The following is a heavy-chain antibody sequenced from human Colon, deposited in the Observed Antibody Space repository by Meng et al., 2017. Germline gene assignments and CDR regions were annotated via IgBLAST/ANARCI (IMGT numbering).Heavy chain of an antibody. CDR1: GASIDRGDFY. V-gene: IGHV4-30-4*01. D-gene: IGHD2-2*01. Sequence: QVHLQESGPGLVKPSQTLSLTCTVSGASIDRGDFYWGWIRQSPGKGLEWLGYIHSSGNTYYTPSLKSRLTMSLDTSKNQFSLRLTSVTAADTAVYYCARNPVIPDARTFDFWGQGALVTVSS. CDR3: ARNPVIPDARTFDF. J-gene: IGHJ4*02. CDR2: IHSSGNT.